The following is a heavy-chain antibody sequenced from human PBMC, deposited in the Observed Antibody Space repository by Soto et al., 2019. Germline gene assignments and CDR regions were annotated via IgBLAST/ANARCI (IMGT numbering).Heavy chain of an antibody. CDR1: GYTFTSYG. CDR2: ISAYNGNT. CDR3: ARVGITIFGVVTAYYGMDV. J-gene: IGHJ6*02. D-gene: IGHD3-3*01. Sequence: GASVKVSCKASGYTFTSYGISWVRQAPGQGLEWMGWISAYNGNTNYAQKLQGRVTMTTDTSTSTAYMELRSLRSDDTAVYYCARVGITIFGVVTAYYGMDVWGQGTTVTVSS. V-gene: IGHV1-18*01.